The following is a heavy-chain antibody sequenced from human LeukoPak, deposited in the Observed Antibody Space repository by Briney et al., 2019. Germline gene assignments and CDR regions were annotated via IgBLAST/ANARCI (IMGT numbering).Heavy chain of an antibody. V-gene: IGHV1-18*01. Sequence: GASVTVSYKPSVYTFINYGLTWVRPAPGQGFAWMGWISAYTGSTNYAQKLQGRVTIPTDPSTSTAYIDPRSLSSADPAVYYCAPTVGATGAFDIWGQGTLVIVSS. CDR2: ISAYTGST. CDR3: APTVGATGAFDI. J-gene: IGHJ3*02. D-gene: IGHD1-26*01. CDR1: VYTFINYG.